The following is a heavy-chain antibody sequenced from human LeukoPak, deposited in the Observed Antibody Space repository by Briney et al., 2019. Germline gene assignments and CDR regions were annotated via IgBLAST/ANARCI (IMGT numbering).Heavy chain of an antibody. CDR2: INLSGGST. D-gene: IGHD4/OR15-4a*01. V-gene: IGHV1-46*01. J-gene: IGHJ4*02. CDR1: GFTFINYY. CDR3: ARDLDYGEKSEDY. Sequence: ASVKVSCKASGFTFINYYMHWVRQDPGQGLEWLGIINLSGGSTHYPQKFQDRVTMTRDTSTSTVYTELSSLRSEDTAVYYCARDLDYGEKSEDYWGQGTLVTVSS.